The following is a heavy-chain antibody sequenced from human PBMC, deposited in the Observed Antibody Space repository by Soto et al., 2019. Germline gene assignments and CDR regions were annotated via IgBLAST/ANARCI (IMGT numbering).Heavy chain of an antibody. CDR2: IWYDGSIK. Sequence: QVQLVESGGGVVQPGRSLRLSCAASGFTFSTYGIHWVRQAPGKGLEWVAVIWYDGSIKYYADSMKGRFTISRDNSKDTLYLQLNSLRAEDTAVDCWARAVGPYDYWGQGTLVAVSS. CDR1: GFTFSTYG. V-gene: IGHV3-33*01. CDR3: ARAVGPYDY. J-gene: IGHJ4*02.